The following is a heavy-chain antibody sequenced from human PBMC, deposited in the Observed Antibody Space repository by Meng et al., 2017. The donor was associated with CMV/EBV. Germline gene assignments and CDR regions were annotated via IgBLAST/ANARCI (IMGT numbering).Heavy chain of an antibody. V-gene: IGHV3-49*04. Sequence: GESLKISCPASGFTFGDYAMSWVRQAPGKGLEWVGFIRSKAYGGTTEYAASVKGRFTISRDDSKSIAYLQMNSLKTEDTAVYYCTSFPSFNVIATLFDYWGQGTLVTVSS. CDR3: TSFPSFNVIATLFDY. CDR1: GFTFGDYA. CDR2: IRSKAYGGTT. J-gene: IGHJ4*02. D-gene: IGHD2-21*01.